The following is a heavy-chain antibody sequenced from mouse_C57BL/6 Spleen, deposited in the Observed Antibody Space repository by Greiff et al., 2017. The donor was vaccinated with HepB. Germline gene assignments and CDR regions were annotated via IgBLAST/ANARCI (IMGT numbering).Heavy chain of an antibody. J-gene: IGHJ1*03. CDR2: IYPSDSET. V-gene: IGHV1-52*01. CDR1: GYTFTSYW. Sequence: VQLQQPGAELVRPGSSVKLSCKASGYTFTSYWLHWVKQRPIQGLEWIGNIYPSDSETHYNQKFKDKATLTVDKSSSTAYMQLSSLTSEDSAVYYCARWGDARYFDVWGTVTTVTVSS. CDR3: ARWGDARYFDV.